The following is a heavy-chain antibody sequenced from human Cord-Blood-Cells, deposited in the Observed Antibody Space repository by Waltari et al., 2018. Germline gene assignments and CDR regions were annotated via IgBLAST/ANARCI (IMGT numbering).Heavy chain of an antibody. D-gene: IGHD1-26*01. CDR1: GFTVSSNY. V-gene: IGHV3-53*02. J-gene: IGHJ3*02. CDR2: IYSGGST. Sequence: EVQLVETGGGLIQPGGSLRLSCAASGFTVSSNYMSWVRQAPGKGLEWVSVIYSGGSTDYAYSGKGRFTIARDNSKNTLYLQINSLRAEDTAVYYCASCGGATLDDAFDIWGQGTMVNVSS. CDR3: ASCGGATLDDAFDI.